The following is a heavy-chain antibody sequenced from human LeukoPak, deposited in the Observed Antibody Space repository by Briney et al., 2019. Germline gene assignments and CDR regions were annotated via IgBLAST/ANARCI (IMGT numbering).Heavy chain of an antibody. CDR1: GYTFTSYP. CDR2: ITPYNGNT. D-gene: IGHD2-15*01. Sequence: ASVKVSCKASGYTFTSYPISWVRQAPGQGLEWMGWITPYNGNTDYGQKVQGRVTMTADTSTSTAYMELRSLISDDTAIYYCARLNNAANFLDYWGQGTLVTVSS. J-gene: IGHJ4*02. V-gene: IGHV1-18*01. CDR3: ARLNNAANFLDY.